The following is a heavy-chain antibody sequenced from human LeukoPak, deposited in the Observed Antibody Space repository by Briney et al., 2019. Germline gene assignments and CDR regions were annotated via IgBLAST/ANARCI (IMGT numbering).Heavy chain of an antibody. CDR3: ARPEPRYSGSYSPLFDY. Sequence: SETLSLTCAVYGGSFSGYYWSWIRQPPGKGLEWIGEINHSGSTNYNPSLKSRVTISVDTSKNQFSLKLSSVTAADTAVYYCARPEPRYSGSYSPLFDYWGQGTLVTVSS. CDR2: INHSGST. V-gene: IGHV4-34*01. J-gene: IGHJ4*02. CDR1: GGSFSGYY. D-gene: IGHD1-26*01.